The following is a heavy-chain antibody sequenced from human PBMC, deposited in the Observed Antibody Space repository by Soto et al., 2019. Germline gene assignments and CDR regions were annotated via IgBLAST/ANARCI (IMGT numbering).Heavy chain of an antibody. V-gene: IGHV3-23*01. Sequence: EVQLLDSGGGLVQPGGSLRLSCAASRSTFSSYAMNWVRQAPGKGLEWVSVISGSGDSTYYADSVKGRFTISRDNSKNTLYLQMNSLRTEDTAVYYCARRGPGTYFDYWGQGTLVTVSS. CDR1: RSTFSSYA. CDR3: ARRGPGTYFDY. CDR2: ISGSGDST. J-gene: IGHJ4*02. D-gene: IGHD6-13*01.